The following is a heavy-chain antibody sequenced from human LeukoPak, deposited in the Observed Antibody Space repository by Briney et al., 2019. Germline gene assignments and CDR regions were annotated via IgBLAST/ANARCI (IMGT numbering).Heavy chain of an antibody. CDR3: ARGSRTGWYYFDY. CDR1: GGTFSSYA. CDR2: IIPLLGTA. J-gene: IGHJ4*02. V-gene: IGHV1-69*06. Sequence: ASVKVSSKASGGTFSSYAFSWVRQAPGQGLEWMGGIIPLLGTANYAQKFQGRVTITADTSSSTVYMELRSLRSDDTAVYYCARGSRTGWYYFDYWGQGTLVTVSS. D-gene: IGHD6-19*01.